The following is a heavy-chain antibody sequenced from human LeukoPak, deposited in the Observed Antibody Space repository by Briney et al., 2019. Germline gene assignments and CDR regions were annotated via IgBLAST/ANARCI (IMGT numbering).Heavy chain of an antibody. CDR3: ARDLTADSRDD. D-gene: IGHD3-22*01. V-gene: IGHV3-66*02. Sequence: GGSLRLSCVADGFTVSSNYTSWVRQAHGKGMEWVSVFYSGGGTYSAESVKGRFTISRDNSKNTLYLQMNRLRAEDTAVYYCARDLTADSRDDWGQGTLVTVSS. CDR1: GFTVSSNY. CDR2: FYSGGGT. J-gene: IGHJ4*02.